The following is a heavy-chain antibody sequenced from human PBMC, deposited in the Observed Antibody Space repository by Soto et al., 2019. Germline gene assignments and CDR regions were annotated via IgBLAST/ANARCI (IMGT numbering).Heavy chain of an antibody. CDR1: GGSISSGGYS. CDR3: GRGDYANAFDI. V-gene: IGHV4-30-2*01. D-gene: IGHD4-17*01. J-gene: IGHJ3*02. CDR2: IYHSGST. Sequence: QLQLQESGSGLVTPSQTLSLTCAVSGGSISSGGYSWNWIRQPPGKGLEWIGNIYHSGSTYYNASLKSRVTISVDRSRNQFSRKLGSVTAADTAVYYCGRGDYANAFDIWGQGTMVTVSS.